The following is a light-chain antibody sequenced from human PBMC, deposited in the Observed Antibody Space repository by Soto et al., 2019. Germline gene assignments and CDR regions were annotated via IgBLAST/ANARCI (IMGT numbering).Light chain of an antibody. V-gene: IGKV1-5*01. CDR1: QTVERW. CDR2: DVS. Sequence: DIQMTQSPSTLPASVGDRVTISCRASQTVERWLAWYQQKPGKAPKLLISDVSTLERGVPSRFSGSGSATEFTLTISGLQSDDFATYYCQQYETFSGTFGPGTKVEI. CDR3: QQYETFSGT. J-gene: IGKJ1*01.